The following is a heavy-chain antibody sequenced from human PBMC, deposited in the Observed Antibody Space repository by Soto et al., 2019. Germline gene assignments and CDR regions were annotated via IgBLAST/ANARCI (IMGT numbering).Heavy chain of an antibody. CDR1: GGSISSSNW. V-gene: IGHV4-4*02. J-gene: IGHJ3*02. Sequence: SETLSLTCAVSGGSISSSNWWSWVRQPPGKGLEWIGEIYHSGGTNYNPSLKSRVTISVDKSKNQFSLKLSSVTAADTAVYYCARVLRGYYDSSGLGSGFDIWGQGTMVTVSS. CDR2: IYHSGGT. CDR3: ARVLRGYYDSSGLGSGFDI. D-gene: IGHD3-22*01.